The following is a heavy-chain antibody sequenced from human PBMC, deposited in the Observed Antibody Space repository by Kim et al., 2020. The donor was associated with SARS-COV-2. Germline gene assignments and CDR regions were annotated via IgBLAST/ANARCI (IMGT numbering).Heavy chain of an antibody. D-gene: IGHD3-10*01. Sequence: SETLSLTCSVSGASISSSDDIWVWVRQSPGKGLEWIGDIYYTGVPPCSPSLKTRATISLDTSTNQFCLKLTSVTAADTAVYFCARRKYGSGLIDPWGQGTLVTVSS. CDR2: IYYTGVP. J-gene: IGHJ5*02. CDR1: GASISSSDDI. V-gene: IGHV4-39*01. CDR3: ARRKYGSGLIDP.